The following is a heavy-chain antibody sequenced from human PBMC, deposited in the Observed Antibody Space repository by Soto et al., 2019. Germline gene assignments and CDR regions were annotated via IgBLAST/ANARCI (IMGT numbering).Heavy chain of an antibody. D-gene: IGHD3-10*01. Sequence: QVQLVESGGGVVQPGRSLRLSCAASGFTFSSYGMHWVRQAPGKGLEWVAVIWYDGSNKYYADSVKGRFTISRDNSKNTLYLRMNSLRAEDTAVYYCARDRQYYYGSGSASYYYYCGMDVWGQGTTVTVSS. CDR3: ARDRQYYYGSGSASYYYYCGMDV. J-gene: IGHJ6*02. V-gene: IGHV3-33*01. CDR1: GFTFSSYG. CDR2: IWYDGSNK.